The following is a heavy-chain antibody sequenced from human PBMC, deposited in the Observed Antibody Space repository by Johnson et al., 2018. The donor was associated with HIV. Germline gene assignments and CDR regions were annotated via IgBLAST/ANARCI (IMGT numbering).Heavy chain of an antibody. J-gene: IGHJ3*02. CDR1: GFTFSNYA. Sequence: VQLVESGGSLVLPGGSLRLSCAASGFTFSNYAMSWVRQAPGKGLEWVSTINNSGGSTYYADFVKGRFTISRDNSKNTLYLQMNSLRAEDAALYYCARERQNYLIAARGDAFDIWGQGTMVTVSS. V-gene: IGHV3-23*04. CDR3: ARERQNYLIAARGDAFDI. CDR2: INNSGGST. D-gene: IGHD6-6*01.